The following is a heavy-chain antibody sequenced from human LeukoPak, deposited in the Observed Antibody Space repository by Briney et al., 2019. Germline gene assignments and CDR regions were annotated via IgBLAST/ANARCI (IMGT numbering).Heavy chain of an antibody. Sequence: SETLSLTCTVSGGSISSYYWSWIRQPPGKGLEWIGYIYYSGSTNYNPSLKSRVTISVDTSKNQFSLKLSSVTAADTAVYYCARDRRYYGSGSYDPTNWFDPWGQGTLVTVSS. V-gene: IGHV4-59*01. CDR1: GGSISSYY. CDR3: ARDRRYYGSGSYDPTNWFDP. J-gene: IGHJ5*02. CDR2: IYYSGST. D-gene: IGHD3-10*01.